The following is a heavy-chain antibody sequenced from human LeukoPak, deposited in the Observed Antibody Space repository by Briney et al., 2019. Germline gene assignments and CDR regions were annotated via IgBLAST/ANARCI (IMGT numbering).Heavy chain of an antibody. Sequence: PGGSLRLTCAASGFTFSSHTMNWVRQTPGKGLEWVSVIYSGGSTYYADSVKGRFTISRDKSKNTVYLQMNSLRFEDTAMYYCARNWFDPWGQGTLVTVSS. CDR3: ARNWFDP. V-gene: IGHV3-53*05. CDR2: IYSGGST. J-gene: IGHJ5*02. CDR1: GFTFSSHT.